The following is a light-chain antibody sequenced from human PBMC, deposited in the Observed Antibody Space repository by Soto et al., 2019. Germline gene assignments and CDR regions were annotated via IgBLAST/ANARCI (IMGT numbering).Light chain of an antibody. CDR3: QEYGGSPRGFT. V-gene: IGKV3-20*01. CDR1: QSVSANY. Sequence: ETVLTQSPGTLSLSPGERATLSCRASQSVSANYLAWYQQKPGQAPRLLIYGASSRATGIPDRFSGSGSGTDFTLTISRLESEDFAVYYCQEYGGSPRGFTFGPGTKVDIK. J-gene: IGKJ3*01. CDR2: GAS.